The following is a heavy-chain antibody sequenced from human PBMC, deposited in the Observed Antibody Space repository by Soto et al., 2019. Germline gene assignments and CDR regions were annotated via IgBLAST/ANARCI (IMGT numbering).Heavy chain of an antibody. CDR1: GGSISNYY. CDR3: ARERREEIDDGYFIDS. D-gene: IGHD5-12*01. J-gene: IGHJ4*02. Sequence: SETLSLTCTVSGGSISNYYWSWIRQPAGKGLEWIGRIYTSGGTDYNPSLKSRVTISIDTSKNQFSLKVTSMTAADTAVYYCARERREEIDDGYFIDSWGQGTLVTVSS. CDR2: IYTSGGT. V-gene: IGHV4-4*07.